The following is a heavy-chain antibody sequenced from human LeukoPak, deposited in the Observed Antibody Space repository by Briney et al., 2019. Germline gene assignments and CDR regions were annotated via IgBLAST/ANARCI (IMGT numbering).Heavy chain of an antibody. CDR3: ARAAVAGPGDV. D-gene: IGHD6-19*01. CDR2: IKPDGGEK. J-gene: IGHJ6*02. CDR1: GFTFSSYS. Sequence: GGSLRLSCAASGFTFSSYSMTWVRQAPGKGLEWVANIKPDGGEKYYVDSLKGRFTISRDNAENSLYLQVNSLRAEDTAVYYCARAAVAGPGDVWGQGTTVTVSS. V-gene: IGHV3-7*04.